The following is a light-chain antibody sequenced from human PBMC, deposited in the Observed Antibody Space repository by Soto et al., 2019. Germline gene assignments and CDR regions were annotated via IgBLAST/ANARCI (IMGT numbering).Light chain of an antibody. CDR2: AAS. Sequence: EIVLTQSPGTLSLSPGERATLSCRASQSVSANYLAWYQQKPGQAPRLLIYAASSRATGIPDRFSGSGSGTDFTLTISRLEPDDFAVYYCQQYGSSPQTFGQGTKLEI. CDR1: QSVSANY. CDR3: QQYGSSPQT. V-gene: IGKV3-20*01. J-gene: IGKJ2*01.